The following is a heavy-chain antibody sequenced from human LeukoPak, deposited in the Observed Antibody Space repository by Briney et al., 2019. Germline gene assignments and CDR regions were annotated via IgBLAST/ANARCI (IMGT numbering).Heavy chain of an antibody. Sequence: ASVKVSCKASGYTFTGYYMHWVRQAPGQGLEWMGWINPNSGGTNYAQKFQGRVTMTRDTSISTAYMELSRLRSDDTAVYYCARGARSLLRYFDWLFPPSSGFDPWGQGTLVTVSS. J-gene: IGHJ5*02. CDR1: GYTFTGYY. D-gene: IGHD3-9*01. CDR2: INPNSGGT. CDR3: ARGARSLLRYFDWLFPPSSGFDP. V-gene: IGHV1-2*02.